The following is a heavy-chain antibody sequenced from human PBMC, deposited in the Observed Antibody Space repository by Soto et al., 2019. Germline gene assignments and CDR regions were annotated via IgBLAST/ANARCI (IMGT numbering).Heavy chain of an antibody. CDR2: MNPDRDKR. CDR3: VRGANFDQ. CDR1: GYVFTRYD. Sequence: QVQLVQSGAEVKKPGASVRVSCQGSGYVFTRYDVHWVRQATGQGLEWMGWMNPDRDKRGYAQKFQGRITMSVDTSTRTVYMELSSLGSEDTAIYDCVRGANFDQWGQGTLVTVSS. V-gene: IGHV1-8*01. J-gene: IGHJ4*02.